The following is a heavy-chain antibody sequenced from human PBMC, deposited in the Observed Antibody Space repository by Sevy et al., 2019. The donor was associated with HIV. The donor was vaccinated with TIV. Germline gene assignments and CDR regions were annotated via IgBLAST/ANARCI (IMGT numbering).Heavy chain of an antibody. CDR3: AKVRCRFCSGGSSYYFDN. V-gene: IGHV3-30*18. CDR1: GFIFSDYG. J-gene: IGHJ4*02. D-gene: IGHD2-15*01. CDR2: ISYDGSNK. Sequence: GGSLRLSCAASGFIFSDYGMNWFSQAPGRGLESVAVISYDGSNKYYSDSVKGRFTISRDNSKDTLFLQMNSLRAEDTAVYYCAKVRCRFCSGGSSYYFDNWGQGTLVTVSS.